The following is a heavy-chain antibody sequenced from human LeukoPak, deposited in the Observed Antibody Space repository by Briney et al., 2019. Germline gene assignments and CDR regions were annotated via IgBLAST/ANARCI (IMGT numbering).Heavy chain of an antibody. CDR3: ARRPYIVVVPAAPFDY. Sequence: SETLSLTCTVSGGSISSSSYYWGWIRQPPGKGLEWIGSIYYSGSTYYNPSLKSRVTISVDTSKNQFSLKLSSVTAADRAVYYCARRPYIVVVPAAPFDYWGQGTLVTVSS. D-gene: IGHD2-2*01. CDR2: IYYSGST. J-gene: IGHJ4*02. V-gene: IGHV4-39*01. CDR1: GGSISSSSYY.